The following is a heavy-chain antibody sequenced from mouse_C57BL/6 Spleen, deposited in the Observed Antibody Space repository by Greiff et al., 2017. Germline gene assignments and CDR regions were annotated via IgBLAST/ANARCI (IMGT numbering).Heavy chain of an antibody. Sequence: VQLKESGPELVKPGASVKISCTASGYSFTDYNMNWVKQSHGKSLEWIGVINPNYGTTSYNQKFKGKATLTVDQSSSPAYMQLNSLTSEDSAVYYCARGALYGYGEMDYWGQGTSVTVSS. CDR3: ARGALYGYGEMDY. CDR1: GYSFTDYN. CDR2: INPNYGTT. J-gene: IGHJ4*01. D-gene: IGHD2-2*01. V-gene: IGHV1-39*01.